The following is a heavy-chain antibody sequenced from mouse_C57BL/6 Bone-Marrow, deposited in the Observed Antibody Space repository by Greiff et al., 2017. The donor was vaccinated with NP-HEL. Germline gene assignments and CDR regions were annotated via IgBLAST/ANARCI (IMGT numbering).Heavy chain of an antibody. Sequence: VQLQQSGAELVKPGASVKISCKASGYEFSSYWMNWVKQRPGKGLEWIGQIYPGDGDTNYNGKFKGKATLTADKSSSTAYMQLSSLTSEDSAVYFCARSVYYGSSYRYFDVWGTGTTVAVSS. CDR1: GYEFSSYW. CDR2: IYPGDGDT. D-gene: IGHD1-1*01. J-gene: IGHJ1*03. V-gene: IGHV1-80*01. CDR3: ARSVYYGSSYRYFDV.